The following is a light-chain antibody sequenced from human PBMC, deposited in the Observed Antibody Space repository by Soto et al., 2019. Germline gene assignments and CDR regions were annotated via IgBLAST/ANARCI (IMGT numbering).Light chain of an antibody. V-gene: IGLV2-14*01. Sequence: QSVLTQPASVSGSPGQSITISCTGTSSDIGNYNFVSWYQHHPGKAPKLIIYEVSYRPSGVSHRFSGSKSGNTASLTFSGLQTEDEADYYCSSYTTSDTLIFGGGTKVTVL. CDR1: SSDIGNYNF. CDR2: EVS. CDR3: SSYTTSDTLI. J-gene: IGLJ2*01.